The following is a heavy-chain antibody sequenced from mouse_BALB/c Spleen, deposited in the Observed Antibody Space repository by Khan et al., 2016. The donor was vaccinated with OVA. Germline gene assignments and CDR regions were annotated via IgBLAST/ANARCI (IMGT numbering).Heavy chain of an antibody. CDR3: ARERRLGGFAY. CDR2: IWGYGST. Sequence: VQLKESGPGLVAPSQSLSITCTVSGFSLTGFGINWVRQPPGKGLEWLGMIWGYGSTDYNSALKSRLSISQDNSKSPVFLKLNSLQTDDTTRYYCARERRLGGFAYWGQGTLVTVSA. CDR1: GFSLTGFG. J-gene: IGHJ3*01. V-gene: IGHV2-6-7*01. D-gene: IGHD3-3*01.